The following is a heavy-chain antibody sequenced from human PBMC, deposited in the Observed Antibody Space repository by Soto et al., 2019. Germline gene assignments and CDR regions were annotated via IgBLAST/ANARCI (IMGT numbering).Heavy chain of an antibody. J-gene: IGHJ6*03. V-gene: IGHV1-8*02. Sequence: GESLKISCRASGYTFTSYDINWVRQAPGQGLEWMGWMNPNSGNTGYAQKFQGRVTMTRNTSISTAYMELSSLRSEDTAVYYCGRGNYSKVYYYYYYYMDVWGKGTTVTVSS. CDR2: MNPNSGNT. D-gene: IGHD4-4*01. CDR3: GRGNYSKVYYYYYYYMDV. CDR1: GYTFTSYD.